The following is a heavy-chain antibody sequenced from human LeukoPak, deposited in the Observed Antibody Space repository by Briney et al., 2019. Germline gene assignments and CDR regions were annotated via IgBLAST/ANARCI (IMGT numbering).Heavy chain of an antibody. V-gene: IGHV4-59*01. CDR3: ARDGDDDGMDV. Sequence: SETLSLTCTVSGGSISSYYWSWIRQPPGKGLEWIGYIYYSGSTNYNPSLKSRVTISVDTSKNQFSLKLSSVTAADTAVYYCARDGDDDGMDVWGQGTTVTVSS. D-gene: IGHD4-17*01. CDR2: IYYSGST. J-gene: IGHJ6*02. CDR1: GGSISSYY.